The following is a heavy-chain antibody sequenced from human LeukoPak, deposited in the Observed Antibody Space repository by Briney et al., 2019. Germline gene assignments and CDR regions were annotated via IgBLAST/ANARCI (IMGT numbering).Heavy chain of an antibody. Sequence: GGSLRLSCAASGFTFSSYAMSWVRQAPGKGLEWVSAISASGGSTYYADSVKGRFTISRDNSKNTLHLQMNSLRAEDTAVYYCAKDVVSTRQNFDYWGQGTLVTVSS. V-gene: IGHV3-23*01. J-gene: IGHJ4*02. D-gene: IGHD5/OR15-5a*01. CDR2: ISASGGST. CDR3: AKDVVSTRQNFDY. CDR1: GFTFSSYA.